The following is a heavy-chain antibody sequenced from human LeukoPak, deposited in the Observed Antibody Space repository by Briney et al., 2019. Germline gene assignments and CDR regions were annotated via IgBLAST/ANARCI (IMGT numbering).Heavy chain of an antibody. Sequence: GGSLGLSCAASGFSLSNAWMSWVRQAPGKGLEWVGRIKSKADGGTTDYAAPVKGRFTISRDDSKNTLYLQMNSLKTEDTAVYYCTTEGIVGAHGDWGQGTLVTVSS. J-gene: IGHJ4*02. V-gene: IGHV3-15*01. D-gene: IGHD1-26*01. CDR1: GFSLSNAW. CDR2: IKSKADGGTT. CDR3: TTEGIVGAHGD.